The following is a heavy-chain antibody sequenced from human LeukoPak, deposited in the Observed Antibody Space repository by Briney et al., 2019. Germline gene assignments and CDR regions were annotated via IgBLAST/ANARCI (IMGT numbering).Heavy chain of an antibody. J-gene: IGHJ4*02. Sequence: ASVKVSCKASGYTFTSYGISWVRQAPGQGLEWMGWISAYNGNTNYAQKLQGRVTMTTDTSTSTAYMGLRSLRSDDTAVYYCARVGSGWWGGHSEYYFDYWGQGTLVTVSS. CDR3: ARVGSGWWGGHSEYYFDY. CDR2: ISAYNGNT. D-gene: IGHD6-19*01. CDR1: GYTFTSYG. V-gene: IGHV1-18*01.